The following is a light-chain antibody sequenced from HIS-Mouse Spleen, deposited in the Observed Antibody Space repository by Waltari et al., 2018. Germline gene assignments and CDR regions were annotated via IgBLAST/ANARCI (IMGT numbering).Light chain of an antibody. CDR2: KAS. Sequence: DIQMTLSPSTLSASVGDRVTITCRASQSISSWLAWYQPKPGKSPKLLIYKASSLESGVPSRFSVSGSGTEFTLTISSLQPDDFATYYCQQYNSYWTFGQGTKVEIK. J-gene: IGKJ1*01. V-gene: IGKV1-5*03. CDR1: QSISSW. CDR3: QQYNSYWT.